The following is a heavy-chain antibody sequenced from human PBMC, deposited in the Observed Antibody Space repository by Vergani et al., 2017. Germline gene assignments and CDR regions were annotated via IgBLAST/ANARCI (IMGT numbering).Heavy chain of an antibody. CDR3: ARVRGVCSSTSCHRPYYYYMDV. CDR2: IYTSGST. V-gene: IGHV4-4*07. D-gene: IGHD2-2*01. Sequence: QVQLQESGPGLVKPSETLSLTCTVSGGSISSYYWSWIRQPAGKGLEWIGRIYTSGSTNYNPSLKSRVTISVDTSKNQFSLKLSSVTAADTAVYYCARVRGVCSSTSCHRPYYYYMDVWGKGTTVTVSS. CDR1: GGSISSYY. J-gene: IGHJ6*03.